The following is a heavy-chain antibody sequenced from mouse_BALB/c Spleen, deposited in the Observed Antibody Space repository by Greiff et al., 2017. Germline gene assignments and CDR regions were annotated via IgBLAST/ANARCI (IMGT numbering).Heavy chain of an antibody. D-gene: IGHD2-4*01. V-gene: IGHV5-12-2*01. CDR1: GFTFSSYT. Sequence: EVKLMESGGGLVQPGGSLKLSCAASGFTFSSYTMSWVRQTPEKRLEWVAYISNGGGSTYYPDTVKGRFTISRDNAKNTLYLQMSSLKSEDTAMYYCARHGYYDYDDAMDDWGQGTSVTVSS. CDR3: ARHGYYDYDDAMDD. J-gene: IGHJ4*01. CDR2: ISNGGGST.